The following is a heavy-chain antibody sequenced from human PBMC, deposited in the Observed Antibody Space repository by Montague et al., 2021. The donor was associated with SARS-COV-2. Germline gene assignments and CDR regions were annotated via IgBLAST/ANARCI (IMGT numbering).Heavy chain of an antibody. J-gene: IGHJ4*02. Sequence: ETLSLTCTVSGGSITTSHKYWAWVRQPPGKGLEWIASVVYTGTPYDHPSLAARITISLDTSKNQFSLTMYSVTAADTATYFCVAGCDSAKACDYWGQGTLVTVSS. CDR2: VVYTGTP. D-gene: IGHD2-21*01. CDR3: VAGCDSAKACDY. V-gene: IGHV4-39*07. CDR1: GGSITTSHKY.